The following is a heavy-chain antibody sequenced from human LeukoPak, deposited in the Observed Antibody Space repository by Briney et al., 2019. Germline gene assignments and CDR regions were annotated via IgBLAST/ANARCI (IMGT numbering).Heavy chain of an antibody. CDR2: IYSDGST. D-gene: IGHD3-16*01. CDR3: AFGPTWTGLFQH. J-gene: IGHJ1*01. CDR1: GFTVSTNQ. V-gene: IGHV3-53*01. Sequence: GGSLRLSCAASGFTVSTNQMSWVRQAPGKGLEWVSSIYSDGSTFHADSVKGRFTISRHNSKNTVYLQMNSLRDEDTAVYYCAFGPTWTGLFQHWGPGTLVTVST.